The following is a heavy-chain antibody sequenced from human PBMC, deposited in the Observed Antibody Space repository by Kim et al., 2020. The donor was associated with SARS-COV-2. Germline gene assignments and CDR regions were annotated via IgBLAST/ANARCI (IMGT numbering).Heavy chain of an antibody. CDR2: IYYSGST. Sequence: SETLSLTCTVSGGSISSGGYYWSWIRQHPGKGLEWIGYIYYSGSTYYNPSLKSRVTISVDTSKNQFSLKLSSVTAADTAVYYCAMGDSSGYSSLYNWFDPWGQGTLVTVSS. V-gene: IGHV4-31*03. D-gene: IGHD3-22*01. CDR3: AMGDSSGYSSLYNWFDP. CDR1: GGSISSGGYY. J-gene: IGHJ5*02.